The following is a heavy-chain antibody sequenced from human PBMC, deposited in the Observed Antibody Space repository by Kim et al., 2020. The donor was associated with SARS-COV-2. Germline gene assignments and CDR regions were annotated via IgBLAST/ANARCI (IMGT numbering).Heavy chain of an antibody. J-gene: IGHJ3*02. CDR3: NRVNPIPGGWYDGFDI. Sequence: SVKNRITRSRDDTKNTEYLQMNSLKTEDTAVYYCNRVNPIPGGWYDGFDIWGQGTMVTVSS. V-gene: IGHV3-73*01. D-gene: IGHD6-19*01.